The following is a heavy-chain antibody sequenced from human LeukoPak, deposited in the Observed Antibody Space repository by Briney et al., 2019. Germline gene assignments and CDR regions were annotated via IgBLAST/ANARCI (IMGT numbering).Heavy chain of an antibody. V-gene: IGHV4-30-4*01. Sequence: PSETLSLTCTVSGGSISSGDYYWSWIRQPPGTGLEWIGYIYYSGSTYYNPSLKSRVTISVDTSKNQFSLKLSSVTAADTAVYYCARGRSGIDVSLFEYWGQGTLVTVSS. CDR3: ARGRSGIDVSLFEY. CDR2: IYYSGST. D-gene: IGHD6-13*01. J-gene: IGHJ4*02. CDR1: GGSISSGDYY.